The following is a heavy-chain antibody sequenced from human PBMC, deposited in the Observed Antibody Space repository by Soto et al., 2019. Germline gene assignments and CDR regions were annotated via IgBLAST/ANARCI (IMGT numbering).Heavy chain of an antibody. V-gene: IGHV3-64D*08. D-gene: IGHD4-17*01. J-gene: IGHJ4*02. CDR1: GFTFSSYA. CDR3: VKQMTTVTTGADY. CDR2: ISSNGGST. Sequence: GGSLRLSCSASGFTFSSYAMHWVRQAPGKGLEYVSAISSNGGSTYYADSVKGRFTISRDNSKNTLYLQMSSLRAEDTAVYYCVKQMTTVTTGADYWGQGTLVTVSS.